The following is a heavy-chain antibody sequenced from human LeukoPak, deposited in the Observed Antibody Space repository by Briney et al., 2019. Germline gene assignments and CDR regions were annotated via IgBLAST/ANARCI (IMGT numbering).Heavy chain of an antibody. CDR2: IYYSGST. Sequence: SETLSLTCTVSGGSISSSSYYWGWIRQPPGKGLEWIGSIYYSGSTYYNPSLKSRVTISVDTSKNQFSLKLSSLTAADTAVYYCARDRSGYDYVWGSYASNLDYWGQGTLVTVSS. V-gene: IGHV4-39*07. CDR3: ARDRSGYDYVWGSYASNLDY. D-gene: IGHD3-16*01. CDR1: GGSISSSSYY. J-gene: IGHJ4*02.